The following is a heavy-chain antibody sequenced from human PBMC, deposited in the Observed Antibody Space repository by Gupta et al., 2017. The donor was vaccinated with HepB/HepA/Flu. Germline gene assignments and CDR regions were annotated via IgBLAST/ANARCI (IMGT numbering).Heavy chain of an antibody. V-gene: IGHV4-39*01. J-gene: IGHJ4*02. CDR1: GGSITSSNYY. Sequence: QLQVHESGPGLLKASETLSLTCIVSGGSITSSNYYWAWIRQPPGKGLEWVGTMFYSGATYYNPSLKSRLTISVDTSKNQFSLNLTSVTPADTALYYCARPFGDLWGQGTLVTVSP. CDR2: MFYSGAT. CDR3: ARPFGDL. D-gene: IGHD3-10*01.